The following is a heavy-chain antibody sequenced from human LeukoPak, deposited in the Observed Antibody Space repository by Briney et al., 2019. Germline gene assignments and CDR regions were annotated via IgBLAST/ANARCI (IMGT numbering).Heavy chain of an antibody. D-gene: IGHD5-12*01. J-gene: IGHJ4*02. CDR2: MNPTSGNT. V-gene: IGHV1-8*01. CDR1: AYTFTSCD. Sequence: ASVNLSCKASAYTFTSCDINWVRHATGQGLEWKGCMNPTSGNTGYAQKFQGRVTMTRNTSISTAYMELSSLRSEDTAVYYCARWTPSKLVATIWEDPAFDYWGQGTLVTVSS. CDR3: ARWTPSKLVATIWEDPAFDY.